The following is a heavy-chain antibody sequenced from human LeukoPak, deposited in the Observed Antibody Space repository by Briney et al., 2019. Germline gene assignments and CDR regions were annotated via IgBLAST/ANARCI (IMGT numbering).Heavy chain of an antibody. J-gene: IGHJ4*02. D-gene: IGHD2-21*02. CDR3: ARDFEVVTAIPWYFDY. CDR1: GYTFTGYY. Sequence: ASVKVSCKASGYTFTGYYMHWVRQAPGQGLEWMGWINPNSGGTNYAQKFQGRVTMTRDTSISTAYMELSRLRSDDTAVHYCARDFEVVTAIPWYFDYWGQGTLVTVSS. CDR2: INPNSGGT. V-gene: IGHV1-2*02.